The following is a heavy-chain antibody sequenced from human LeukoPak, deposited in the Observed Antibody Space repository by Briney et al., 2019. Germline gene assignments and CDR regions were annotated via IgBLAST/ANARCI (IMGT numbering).Heavy chain of an antibody. CDR1: GFTFSNAG. Sequence: GGSLRLSCAASGFTFSNAGMSWVRQAPGKGLEWVGRIKSKTDGGTTDYAAPVKGRFTISRDDSKNTLYLQMNSLKTEDTAVYYCTREHPYGGKIFGDYWGQGTLVTVSS. CDR3: TREHPYGGKIFGDY. CDR2: IKSKTDGGTT. V-gene: IGHV3-15*01. J-gene: IGHJ4*02. D-gene: IGHD4-23*01.